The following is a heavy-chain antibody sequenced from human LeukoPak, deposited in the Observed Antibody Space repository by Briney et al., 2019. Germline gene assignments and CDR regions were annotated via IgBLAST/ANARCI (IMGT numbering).Heavy chain of an antibody. J-gene: IGHJ4*02. CDR2: IIPIFGTA. CDR3: ARIFMDCSSTSCPLDY. D-gene: IGHD2-2*01. V-gene: IGHV1-69*05. Sequence: SVKVSCKASGGTFSSYAISWVRQAPGQGLEWMGRIIPIFGTANYAQKFQGRVTITTDESTSTAYMELSSLRSEDTAVYYCARIFMDCSSTSCPLDYWGQGTLVTVSS. CDR1: GGTFSSYA.